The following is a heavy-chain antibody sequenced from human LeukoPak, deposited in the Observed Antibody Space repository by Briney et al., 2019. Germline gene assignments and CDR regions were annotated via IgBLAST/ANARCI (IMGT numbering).Heavy chain of an antibody. Sequence: ASVKVSCKASGYTFTGYYMHWVRQAPGQGLEWMGIINPSGGSTSYAQKFQGRVTMTRDTSTSTVYMELSSLRSEDTAVYYCAREFSGLRTVPFDPWGQGTLITVSP. CDR3: AREFSGLRTVPFDP. CDR2: INPSGGST. D-gene: IGHD5-12*01. J-gene: IGHJ5*02. CDR1: GYTFTGYY. V-gene: IGHV1-46*01.